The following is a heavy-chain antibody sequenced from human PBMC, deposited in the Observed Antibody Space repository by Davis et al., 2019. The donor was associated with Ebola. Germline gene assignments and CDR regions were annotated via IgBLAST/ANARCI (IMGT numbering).Heavy chain of an antibody. V-gene: IGHV3-66*01. Sequence: GESLKISCAASGFTFSSYAMHWVRQAPGKGLEWVAVIYSGGSTYYADSVKGRFTISRDNSKNTLYLQMNSLRAEDTAVYYCARIYYYYYGMDVWGQGTTVTVSS. CDR2: IYSGGST. J-gene: IGHJ6*02. CDR1: GFTFSSYA. CDR3: ARIYYYYYGMDV.